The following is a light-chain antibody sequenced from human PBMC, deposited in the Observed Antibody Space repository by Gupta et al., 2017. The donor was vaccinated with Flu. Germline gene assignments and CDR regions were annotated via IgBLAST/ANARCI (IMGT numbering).Light chain of an antibody. CDR1: RLGNKF. CDR3: QAWDRRTYV. Sequence: SYELTQPPSLSVSPGQTATITCSGSRLGNKFACWYQQKPGQSPVLVMYQDTRRPSGTPERFSGSGSGNTATLTILGTQPMDESDYYCQAWDRRTYVFGTGTKVTVL. J-gene: IGLJ1*01. CDR2: QDT. V-gene: IGLV3-1*01.